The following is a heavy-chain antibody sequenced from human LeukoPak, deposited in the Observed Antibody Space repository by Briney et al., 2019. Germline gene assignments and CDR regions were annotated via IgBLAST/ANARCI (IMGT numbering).Heavy chain of an antibody. CDR1: GYTLTELS. CDR3: AKIAHYGAYSDY. V-gene: IGHV1-24*01. CDR2: FDPEDGET. D-gene: IGHD4-17*01. J-gene: IGHJ4*02. Sequence: ASVTVSCKVSGYTLTELSMHWVRQAPGKGLEWMGGFDPEDGETIYAQKFQGRVTMTEDTSTDTAYMELSSLRSEDTAVYYCAKIAHYGAYSDYWGQGTLVTVSS.